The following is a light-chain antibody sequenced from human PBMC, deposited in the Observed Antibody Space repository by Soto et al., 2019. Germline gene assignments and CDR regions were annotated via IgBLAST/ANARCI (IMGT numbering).Light chain of an antibody. Sequence: DIQMTQSPSSLSASVGDRVAITCRAGQSISNFLNWYQQKPGTAPKLLIYDASTLESGVPSRFSGSGSGTEFTLTISSLQPDDFATYYCQQGWTFGQGTKVDIK. CDR3: QQGWT. CDR1: QSISNF. J-gene: IGKJ1*01. V-gene: IGKV1-5*01. CDR2: DAS.